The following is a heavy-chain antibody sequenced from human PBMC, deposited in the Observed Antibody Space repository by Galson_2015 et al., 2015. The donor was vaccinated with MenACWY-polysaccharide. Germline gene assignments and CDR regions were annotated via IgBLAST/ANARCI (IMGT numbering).Heavy chain of an antibody. V-gene: IGHV3-7*03. Sequence: CAASGFTFSNYWMSWVRQAPGKGLEWVANIKQDGSEKYYVDSVKGRFTISRDNAKNSLYLQMNSLRTEDTAMYYCASQTWTGYFDYWGQGILVTVSS. CDR3: ASQTWTGYFDY. J-gene: IGHJ4*02. CDR1: GFTFSNYW. D-gene: IGHD3-10*01. CDR2: IKQDGSEK.